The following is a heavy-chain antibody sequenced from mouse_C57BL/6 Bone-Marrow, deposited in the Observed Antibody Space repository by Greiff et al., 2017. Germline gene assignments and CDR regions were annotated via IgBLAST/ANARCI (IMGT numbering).Heavy chain of an antibody. J-gene: IGHJ1*03. CDR3: ARGDYYGSSFYWYFDV. V-gene: IGHV1-52*01. CDR1: GYTFTSYW. D-gene: IGHD1-1*01. CDR2: IDPSDSET. Sequence: QVQLQQSGAELVRPGSSVKLSCKASGYTFTSYWMPWVKQRPIPGLEWIGNIDPSDSETHYNQKFKDKATLTVDKSSSTAYMQLSSLTSEDSAVYYCARGDYYGSSFYWYFDVWGTGTTVTVSS.